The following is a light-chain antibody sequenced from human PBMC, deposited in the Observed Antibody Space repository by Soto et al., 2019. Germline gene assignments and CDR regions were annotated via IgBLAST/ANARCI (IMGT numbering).Light chain of an antibody. CDR2: AAS. Sequence: DIQMTQSPSSLSASVGDRVTITCRASQSISSYLNWYQQKPGKAPKLLIYAASSLQRGVPSRFSGSGSQTDFSLTISRLLPEDFATYYCQQSYSLYTFGQGTKLEIK. J-gene: IGKJ2*01. CDR1: QSISSY. V-gene: IGKV1-39*01. CDR3: QQSYSLYT.